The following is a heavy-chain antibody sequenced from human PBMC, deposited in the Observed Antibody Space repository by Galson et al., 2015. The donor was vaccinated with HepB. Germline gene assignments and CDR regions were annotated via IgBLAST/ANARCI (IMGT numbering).Heavy chain of an antibody. V-gene: IGHV4-59*01. CDR1: GGSISSYY. J-gene: IGHJ5*02. Sequence: TLSLTCTVSGGSISSYYWSWIRQPPGKGLEWIGYIYYSGSTNYNPSLKSRVTISVDTSKNQFSLKLSSVTAADTAVYYCARDLGSGEAVATIPGSNWFDPWGQGTLVTVSS. CDR3: ARDLGSGEAVATIPGSNWFDP. CDR2: IYYSGST. D-gene: IGHD5-12*01.